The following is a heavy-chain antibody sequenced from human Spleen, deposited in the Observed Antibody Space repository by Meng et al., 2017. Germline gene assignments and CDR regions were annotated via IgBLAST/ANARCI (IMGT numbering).Heavy chain of an antibody. J-gene: IGHJ3*02. CDR1: GYSISSGYY. V-gene: IGHV4-38-2*02. CDR2: IYHSGST. CDR3: ARGTVAGPDDAFDI. D-gene: IGHD6-19*01. Sequence: GSLRLSCTVSGYSISSGYYWGWIRQPPGKGLEWIGSIYHSGSTYYNPSLKSRVTISGDTSKNQFSLKLSSVTAADTAVYYCARGTVAGPDDAFDIWGQGTMVTVSS.